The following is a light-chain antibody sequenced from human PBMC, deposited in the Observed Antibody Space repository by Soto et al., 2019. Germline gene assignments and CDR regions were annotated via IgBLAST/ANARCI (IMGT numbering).Light chain of an antibody. J-gene: IGKJ2*01. CDR1: QSISSY. CDR2: AAS. CDR3: QQSYSTPT. V-gene: IGKV1-39*01. Sequence: DIQMTQSPSSLSAVGDRVTITCRASQSISSYLNWYQQKPGKAPKLLIYAASSLQSGVPSRFSGSGSGTDFTLTISSLQPEDCATYYCQQSYSTPTFGQGTKLEIK.